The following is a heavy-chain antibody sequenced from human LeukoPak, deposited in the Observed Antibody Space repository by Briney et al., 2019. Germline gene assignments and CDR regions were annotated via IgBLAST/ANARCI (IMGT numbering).Heavy chain of an antibody. CDR2: ISSSGSTI. Sequence: GGSLRLSCAASGFTFSSYEMNWVRQAPGKGLEWVSYISSSGSTIYYADSVKGRFTISRDNAKNSLYLQMNSLRAEDTAVYYCATARYSSSWFYNWFDPWGQGTLVTVSS. D-gene: IGHD6-13*01. CDR1: GFTFSSYE. V-gene: IGHV3-48*03. CDR3: ATARYSSSWFYNWFDP. J-gene: IGHJ5*02.